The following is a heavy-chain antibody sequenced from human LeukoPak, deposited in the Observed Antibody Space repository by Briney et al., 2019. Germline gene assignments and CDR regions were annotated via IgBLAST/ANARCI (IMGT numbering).Heavy chain of an antibody. CDR2: IRSKASGGTT. CDR3: TRDYGGFDY. CDR1: GFTFGDYA. V-gene: IGHV3-49*04. Sequence: PGRSLRLSCTGSGFTFGDYAMSWVRQAPGKGLEWVGFIRSKASGGTTDYAASVKGRFTISRGDSDSIAYLQMNSLKTEDTAVYYCTRDYGGFDYWGQGTLVTVSS. D-gene: IGHD4-23*01. J-gene: IGHJ4*02.